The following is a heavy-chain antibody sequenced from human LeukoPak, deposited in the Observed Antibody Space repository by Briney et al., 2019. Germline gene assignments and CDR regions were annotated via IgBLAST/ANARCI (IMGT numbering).Heavy chain of an antibody. V-gene: IGHV1-2*02. CDR1: GYTFTGYY. CDR3: ARDLGVAGDYYYYMDV. CDR2: INPNSGST. D-gene: IGHD6-19*01. Sequence: ASVKVSCKASGYTFTGYYMHWVRQAPGQGLEWMGWINPNSGSTNYAQKFQGRVTMTRDTSISTAYMELSRLRSDDTAVYYCARDLGVAGDYYYYMDVWGKGTTVTISS. J-gene: IGHJ6*03.